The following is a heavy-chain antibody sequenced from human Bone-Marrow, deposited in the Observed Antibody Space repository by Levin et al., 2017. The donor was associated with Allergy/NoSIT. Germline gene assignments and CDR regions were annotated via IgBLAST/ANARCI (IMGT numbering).Heavy chain of an antibody. D-gene: IGHD3-22*01. Sequence: QLGESLKISCAASGFSFWHYTMNWVRQAPGKGLEWVSCISSSGDSTYYADSVKGRFTISRDNAKNSLYLQLNRLRDEDTALYYCARDPARGYYDSSGYSGDHWGQGTLVTVSS. CDR3: ARDPARGYYDSSGYSGDH. V-gene: IGHV3-48*02. J-gene: IGHJ4*02. CDR2: ISSSGDST. CDR1: GFSFWHYT.